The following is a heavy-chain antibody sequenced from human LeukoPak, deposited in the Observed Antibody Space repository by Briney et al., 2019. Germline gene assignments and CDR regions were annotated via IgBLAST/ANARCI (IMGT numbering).Heavy chain of an antibody. CDR3: ARGRIVGATGYMDV. V-gene: IGHV3-48*01. D-gene: IGHD1-26*01. J-gene: IGHJ6*03. Sequence: GGSLTLSCAASGFTFSSYSMNWVRQAPGRGLEWVSYISSISSTIYYADSVKGRFTISRDNVKNSLYLQMNSLRAEDTALYYCARGRIVGATGYMDVWGKGTTVTVSS. CDR2: ISSISSTI. CDR1: GFTFSSYS.